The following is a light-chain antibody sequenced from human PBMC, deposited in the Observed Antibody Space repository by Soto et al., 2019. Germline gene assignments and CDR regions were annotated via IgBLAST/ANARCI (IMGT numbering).Light chain of an antibody. CDR2: KAS. CDR3: QHYKSYLEA. V-gene: IGKV1-5*03. J-gene: IGKJ1*01. Sequence: DNPLTQSPSRLSASYRARVTITCRASQTISSWLAWYQQKPGKAPKLLIYKASTLKSGVPSRFSGSGSGTEFTLTISSLLPDDFATYYCQHYKSYLEAFGQGTKGEI. CDR1: QTISSW.